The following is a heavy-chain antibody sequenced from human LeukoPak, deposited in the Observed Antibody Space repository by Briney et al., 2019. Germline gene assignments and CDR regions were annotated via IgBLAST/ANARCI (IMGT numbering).Heavy chain of an antibody. CDR1: GFTFSSYW. Sequence: AGGSLRLSCAASGFTFSSYWMSWVRQAPGKGLEWVANIKQDGSEKYYVDSVKGRFTISRGNAKNSLYLQMNSLRAEDTAVYYCAGDSSSSWYYFDYWGQGTLVTVSS. V-gene: IGHV3-7*03. D-gene: IGHD6-13*01. CDR3: AGDSSSSWYYFDY. J-gene: IGHJ4*02. CDR2: IKQDGSEK.